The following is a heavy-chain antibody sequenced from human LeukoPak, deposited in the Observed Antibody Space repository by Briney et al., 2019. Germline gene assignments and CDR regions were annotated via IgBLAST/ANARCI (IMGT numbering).Heavy chain of an antibody. V-gene: IGHV3-23*01. CDR2: IIGSGAAT. CDR1: GFTFSSYA. J-gene: IGHJ3*02. CDR3: AKVPVFSLTISEVVTDDAFDI. Sequence: GGSLRLSCAASGFTFSSYAMSWVRQAPGKGLEWVSAIIGSGAATYYADSVKGRFTLSRGNSKNTLYLQMNSLRAEDTAVYYCAKVPVFSLTISEVVTDDAFDIWGQGTIVTVSS. D-gene: IGHD3-3*01.